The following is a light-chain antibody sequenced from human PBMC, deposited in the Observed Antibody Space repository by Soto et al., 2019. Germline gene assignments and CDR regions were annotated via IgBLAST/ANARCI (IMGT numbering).Light chain of an antibody. V-gene: IGKV3-20*01. J-gene: IGKJ2*01. CDR3: QQYGSSSDT. Sequence: EIVLTQSPGTLSLSPGERATLSCRASQSVSSSYLAWYQQKPGQAPRLLIYGASSRATGIPDRFSGSGSGTDFTLTISRLEPEDFAVYYCQQYGSSSDTFGQGTKREIK. CDR1: QSVSSSY. CDR2: GAS.